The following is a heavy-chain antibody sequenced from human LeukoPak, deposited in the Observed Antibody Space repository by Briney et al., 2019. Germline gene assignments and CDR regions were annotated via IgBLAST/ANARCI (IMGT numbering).Heavy chain of an antibody. CDR3: ARVGGDYVLLDY. D-gene: IGHD4-17*01. V-gene: IGHV4-30-2*01. CDR1: GGSISSGGYS. Sequence: QTLSLTCAVSGGSISSGGYSWSWIRQPPGKGLEWIGYIYHSGSTYYNPSLKSRVTISVDRSKNQFSLKLSSVTAADTAVYYCARVGGDYVLLDYWGQGTLVTVSS. J-gene: IGHJ4*02. CDR2: IYHSGST.